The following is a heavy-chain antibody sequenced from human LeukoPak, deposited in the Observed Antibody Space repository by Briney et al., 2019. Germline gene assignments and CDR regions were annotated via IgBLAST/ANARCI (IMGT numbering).Heavy chain of an antibody. J-gene: IGHJ4*02. CDR3: ARGGYSYGYSFDY. V-gene: IGHV1-69*05. Sequence: SVTVSCKASGGTFSSYAISWVRQAPGQGLEWMGRIIPIFGTANYAQKFQGRVTITTDESTSTAYMELSSLRSEDTAVYYCARGGYSYGYSFDYWGQGTLVTVSS. CDR1: GGTFSSYA. D-gene: IGHD5-18*01. CDR2: IIPIFGTA.